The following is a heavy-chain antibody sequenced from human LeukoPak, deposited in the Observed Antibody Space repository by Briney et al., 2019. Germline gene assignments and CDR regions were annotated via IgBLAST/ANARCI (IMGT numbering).Heavy chain of an antibody. Sequence: PGRSLRLSCAASGFTFSSYGMHWVRQAPGKGLEWVAVIWYDGSNKYYADSVKGRFTISRDNSKNTLYLEMNSLRDEDTAVYYCARAMRSGYDYWGQGTLVTVSS. CDR1: GFTFSSYG. V-gene: IGHV3-33*01. D-gene: IGHD5-12*01. J-gene: IGHJ4*02. CDR3: ARAMRSGYDY. CDR2: IWYDGSNK.